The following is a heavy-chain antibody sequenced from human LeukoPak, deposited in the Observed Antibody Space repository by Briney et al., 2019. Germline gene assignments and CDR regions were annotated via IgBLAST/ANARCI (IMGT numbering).Heavy chain of an antibody. CDR1: GFTFSSYS. V-gene: IGHV3-21*04. J-gene: IGHJ3*02. Sequence: GGSLRLSCAASGFTFSSYSMNWVRQAPGKGLEWLSSINGGSSYIYYADSVRGRFTISRDNAKNSLSLQMNSLRAEDTAVYYCAGRPRRYYYDSSDSNAAFDIWGQGTMVTVSS. CDR3: AGRPRRYYYDSSDSNAAFDI. D-gene: IGHD3-22*01. CDR2: INGGSSYI.